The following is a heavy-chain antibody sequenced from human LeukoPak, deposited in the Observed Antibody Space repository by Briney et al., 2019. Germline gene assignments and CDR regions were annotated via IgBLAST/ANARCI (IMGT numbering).Heavy chain of an antibody. D-gene: IGHD2-2*01. CDR1: GYTFTSYY. V-gene: IGHV1-46*01. Sequence: ASVKVSCKASGYTFTSYYMHWVRQAPGQGLEWMGIINPSGGSTSYAQKFQGRVTMTRDMSRSTVYMELSSLRSEDTAVYYCARIVGCSSTSCYAGHFDYWGQGTLVTVSS. CDR3: ARIVGCSSTSCYAGHFDY. J-gene: IGHJ4*02. CDR2: INPSGGST.